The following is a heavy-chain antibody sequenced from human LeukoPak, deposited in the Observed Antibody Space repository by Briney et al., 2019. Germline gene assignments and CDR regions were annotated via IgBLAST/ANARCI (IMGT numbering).Heavy chain of an antibody. J-gene: IGHJ4*02. V-gene: IGHV3-7*01. CDR3: VRDGGVSGYDLLDY. CDR1: GFTFSHYW. D-gene: IGHD5-12*01. Sequence: GGSLRLSCAASGFTFSHYWMTWVRQAPGKGLEWVAQINQDGSEEYYMDSVKARFTISRDNAKNSVFLQMNSLRAEDTAVYYCVRDGGVSGYDLLDYWGQGTLVTVPS. CDR2: INQDGSEE.